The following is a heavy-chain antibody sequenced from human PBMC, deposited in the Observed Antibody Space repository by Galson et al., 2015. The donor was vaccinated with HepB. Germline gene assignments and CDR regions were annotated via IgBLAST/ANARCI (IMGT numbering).Heavy chain of an antibody. Sequence: SLRLSCAASGFTFSNYDIHWVRQAPGKGLEWVAAISYDGTNTYYADSVKGRFTISRDNSKSTLYLHMNSLRAADTAVYYCASVYYYASSVLPYWGRGTLISVSS. D-gene: IGHD3-22*01. CDR3: ASVYYYASSVLPY. CDR2: ISYDGTNT. J-gene: IGHJ2*01. V-gene: IGHV3-30-3*01. CDR1: GFTFSNYD.